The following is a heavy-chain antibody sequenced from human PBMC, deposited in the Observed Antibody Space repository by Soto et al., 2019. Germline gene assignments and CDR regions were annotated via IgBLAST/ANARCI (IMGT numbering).Heavy chain of an antibody. CDR2: INHSGST. D-gene: IGHD2-2*02. CDR3: ARVVPAAIRGYWFDP. Sequence: SLTCAVYGGSFSGYYWSWIRQPPGKGLEWIGEINHSGSTNYNPSLKSRVTISVDTSKNQFSLKLSSVTAADTAVYYCARVVPAAIRGYWFDPWGQGTLVTVSS. CDR1: GGSFSGYY. V-gene: IGHV4-34*01. J-gene: IGHJ5*02.